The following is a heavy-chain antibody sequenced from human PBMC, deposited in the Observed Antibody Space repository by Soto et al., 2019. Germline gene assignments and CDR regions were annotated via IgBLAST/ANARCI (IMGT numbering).Heavy chain of an antibody. CDR3: AKVVVAATRHTDFDS. J-gene: IGHJ4*02. Sequence: SETLTLTCTDSGGSINSNNYYWAWIRQPPGKGLAWIASIYYDGSTYYNTSLKSRVTISRDTSKNQFSLRLTSMTAADTAVYYCAKVVVAATRHTDFDSWGQGTLVTSPQ. CDR2: IYYDGST. D-gene: IGHD2-15*01. V-gene: IGHV4-39*02. CDR1: GGSINSNNYY.